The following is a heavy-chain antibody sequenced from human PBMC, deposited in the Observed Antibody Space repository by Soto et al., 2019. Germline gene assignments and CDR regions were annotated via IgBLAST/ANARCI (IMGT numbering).Heavy chain of an antibody. CDR2: ISYDGGEK. J-gene: IGHJ4*02. D-gene: IGHD2-8*01. V-gene: IGHV3-30*03. CDR1: GFAFSRNG. Sequence: QVQLVESGGGVVQPGRSLRLSCVVSGFAFSRNGMHWVRQAPGKGLEWLAVISYDGGEKYYADSVEGRFFISRDNSKKTLFLQMNSLRVEDTAVYYCASMLATSDYWGQGTLVTVSS. CDR3: ASMLATSDY.